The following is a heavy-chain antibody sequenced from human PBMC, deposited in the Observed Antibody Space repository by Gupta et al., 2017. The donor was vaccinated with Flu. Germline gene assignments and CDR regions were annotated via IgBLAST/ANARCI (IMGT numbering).Heavy chain of an antibody. CDR2: LYSGGTA. CDR1: GFSVNSNY. D-gene: IGHD1-26*01. J-gene: IGHJ4*02. CDR3: ATTSLWGDDS. Sequence: RLSCAASGFSVNSNYMNWVRQAPGKGLEWVSFLYSGGTAYYADSVTGRFTVSKDNSKDTIYLQMSSLRAEDTAVYYCATTSLWGDDSWGQGT. V-gene: IGHV3-53*01.